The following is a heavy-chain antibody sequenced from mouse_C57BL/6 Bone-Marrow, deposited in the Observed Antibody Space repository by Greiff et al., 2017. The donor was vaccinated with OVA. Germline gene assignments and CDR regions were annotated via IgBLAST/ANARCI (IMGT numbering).Heavy chain of an antibody. Sequence: DVMLVESGGGLVKPGGSLKLSCAASGFTFSSYAMSWVRQTPEKRLEWVATISDGGSYTYYPDNVKGRFTISRDNAKNNLYLQMSHLKSEDTAMYYCARDRGYYGSSPDYWGQGTTLTVSS. J-gene: IGHJ2*01. CDR1: GFTFSSYA. CDR3: ARDRGYYGSSPDY. D-gene: IGHD1-1*01. CDR2: ISDGGSYT. V-gene: IGHV5-4*01.